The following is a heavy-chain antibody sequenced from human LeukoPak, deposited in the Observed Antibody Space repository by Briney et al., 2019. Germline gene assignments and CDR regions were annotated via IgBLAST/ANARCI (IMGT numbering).Heavy chain of an antibody. J-gene: IGHJ3*02. CDR1: GYTFTGCY. Sequence: ASVKVSCKASGYTFTGCYMHWVRQAPGQGLEWMGWINPNSGATNYAQKFQDRVTMTRDTSMSTAYMELSRLRSDDTAVYYCARDGGFDIWGQGTMVTVSS. CDR2: INPNSGAT. CDR3: ARDGGFDI. V-gene: IGHV1-2*02. D-gene: IGHD3-3*01.